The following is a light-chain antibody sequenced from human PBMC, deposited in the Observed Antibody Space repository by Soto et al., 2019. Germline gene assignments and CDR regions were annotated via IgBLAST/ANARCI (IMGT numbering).Light chain of an antibody. CDR2: DAS. J-gene: IGKJ1*01. CDR1: QSISSS. Sequence: EIVLTQSPATLSLSPGERGTLSCRASQSISSSLAWYQQIPGQAPRLLIYDASNRATGIPARFSGSGSGTDFTLTISRLEPEDFAVYYCQQRFSWPRTFGQGTKVEIK. CDR3: QQRFSWPRT. V-gene: IGKV3-11*01.